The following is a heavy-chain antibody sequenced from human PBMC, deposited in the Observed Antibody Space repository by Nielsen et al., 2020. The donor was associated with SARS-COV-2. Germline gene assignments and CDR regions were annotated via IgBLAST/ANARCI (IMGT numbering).Heavy chain of an antibody. Sequence: GGSLRLSCAASGFTFSSYGMHWVRQAPGKGLEWVAVISYDGSNKYYADSVKGRFTISRDNSKNTLYLQMNSLRAEDTAVYYCARDYDFWSGYSRGMDVWGQGTTVTVSS. D-gene: IGHD3-3*01. CDR1: GFTFSSYG. CDR3: ARDYDFWSGYSRGMDV. CDR2: ISYDGSNK. V-gene: IGHV3-30*03. J-gene: IGHJ6*02.